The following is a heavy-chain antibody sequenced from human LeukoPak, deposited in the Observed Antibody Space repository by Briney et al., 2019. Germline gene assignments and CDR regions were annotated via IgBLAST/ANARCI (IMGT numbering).Heavy chain of an antibody. D-gene: IGHD6-19*01. V-gene: IGHV3-33*05. CDR1: GFPFSSYG. Sequence: PGRTLRLSCAASGFPFSSYGIHWVRQAPGKGLEWVARLVYDERSDYANSVKGRFSISRDNSKNTLFLDMSDLRVEDTAVYYCARDLSAAFDFWGQGVLVTVSS. CDR2: LVYDERS. J-gene: IGHJ4*02. CDR3: ARDLSAAFDF.